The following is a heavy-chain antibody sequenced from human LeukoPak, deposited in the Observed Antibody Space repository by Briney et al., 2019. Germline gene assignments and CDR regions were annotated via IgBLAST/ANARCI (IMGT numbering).Heavy chain of an antibody. D-gene: IGHD4-17*01. Sequence: PSETLSLTCTVSGGSISSYYWSWIQQPAGKGLEWIGRIYTSGSTNYNPSLKSRVTMSVDTSKNQFSLKLSSVTAADTAVYYCARDYFDYGDYVGSWAFDIWGQGTMVTVSS. J-gene: IGHJ3*02. V-gene: IGHV4-4*07. CDR3: ARDYFDYGDYVGSWAFDI. CDR1: GGSISSYY. CDR2: IYTSGST.